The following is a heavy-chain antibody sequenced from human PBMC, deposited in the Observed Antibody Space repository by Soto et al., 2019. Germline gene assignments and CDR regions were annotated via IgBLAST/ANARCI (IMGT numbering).Heavy chain of an antibody. CDR2: IFVSSSPI. J-gene: IGHJ4*02. CDR3: ARDKDWAFDY. D-gene: IGHD3-9*01. CDR1: GFTFSSYS. Sequence: GGSLRLSCVVSGFTFSSYSMVWVRQAPGKGPEWVSYIFVSSSPIYYADYVKGRFTVSRDNAKNSLFLLMNSLRAEDTAVYYCARDKDWAFDYWGQGTLVTVSS. V-gene: IGHV3-48*04.